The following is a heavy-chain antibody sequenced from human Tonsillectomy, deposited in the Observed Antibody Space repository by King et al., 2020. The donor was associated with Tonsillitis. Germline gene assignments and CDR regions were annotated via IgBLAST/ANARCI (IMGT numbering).Heavy chain of an antibody. D-gene: IGHD3-22*01. CDR1: GYTFTSYG. CDR3: ARDYYDSSATPGSDAFDI. V-gene: IGHV1-18*04. Sequence: QLVQSGAEVKKPGASVKVSCKASGYTFTSYGISWVRQAPGQGLEWMGWISAYNGNTNSAQKLQGRVTLTTETSTSTAYMELRSLRSDDTAVYYCARDYYDSSATPGSDAFDIWGQGTMVTVSS. CDR2: ISAYNGNT. J-gene: IGHJ3*02.